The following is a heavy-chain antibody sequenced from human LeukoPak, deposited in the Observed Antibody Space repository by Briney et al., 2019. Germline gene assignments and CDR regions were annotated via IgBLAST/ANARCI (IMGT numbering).Heavy chain of an antibody. CDR1: GFTFTSSA. V-gene: IGHV1-58*02. CDR2: IVVGSGNR. Sequence: SVRVSCKASGFTFTSSAMQWVRQARGQRLEWIGWIVVGSGNRNYAQKFQERVSITRDMSTGTAYMELSSLRSEDTAVYFCAAGTSGRPEYFQHWGQGTLVTVSS. D-gene: IGHD1-14*01. J-gene: IGHJ1*01. CDR3: AAGTSGRPEYFQH.